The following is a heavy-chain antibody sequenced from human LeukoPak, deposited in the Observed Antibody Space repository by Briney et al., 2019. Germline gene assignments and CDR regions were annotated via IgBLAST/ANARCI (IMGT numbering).Heavy chain of an antibody. V-gene: IGHV4-39*01. J-gene: IGHJ2*01. D-gene: IGHD3-10*01. CDR1: GDSITSSDHY. CDR2: VSQSGNT. Sequence: SETLSLTCTLSGDSITSSDHYWVWIRQSPGKGLEWIGSVSQSGNTYYRSSLKSRSTVSMYTSKNEFSLILTSVTAADTAQYYCARHLYYSASAFWYIDLWGRGTLVIVSP. CDR3: ARHLYYSASAFWYIDL.